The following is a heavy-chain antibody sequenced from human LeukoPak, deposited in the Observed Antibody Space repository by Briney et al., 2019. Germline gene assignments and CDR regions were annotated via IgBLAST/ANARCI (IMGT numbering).Heavy chain of an antibody. Sequence: PGGSLRLSCAASGFTFSSYSMNWVRQAPGKGLEWVSSISSSSSYIYYADSVKGRFISSRDNTKNSLYLQMNSLRAEDTAIYYCARDLRIVSGSYLDYWGQGTLVTVSS. CDR1: GFTFSSYS. CDR2: ISSSSSYI. V-gene: IGHV3-21*01. J-gene: IGHJ4*02. D-gene: IGHD1-26*01. CDR3: ARDLRIVSGSYLDY.